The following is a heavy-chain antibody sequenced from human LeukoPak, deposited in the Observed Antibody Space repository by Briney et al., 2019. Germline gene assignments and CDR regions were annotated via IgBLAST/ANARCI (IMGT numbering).Heavy chain of an antibody. CDR2: ISAYNGNT. CDR1: GYTFSSYG. Sequence: ASVNVSCKASGYTFSSYGMSWVRQAPGQGLEWMGWISAYNGNTDYAQNLQGRVSMTTDTSTSTAYMELRSLRSDDTAVSSCASDLGYCTNGVCPGDYWGQGTLVTVSS. CDR3: ASDLGYCTNGVCPGDY. J-gene: IGHJ4*02. V-gene: IGHV1-18*01. D-gene: IGHD2-8*01.